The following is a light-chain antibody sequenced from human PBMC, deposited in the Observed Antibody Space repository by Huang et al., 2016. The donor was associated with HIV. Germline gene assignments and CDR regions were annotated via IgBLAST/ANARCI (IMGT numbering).Light chain of an antibody. V-gene: IGKV1-5*03. CDR1: QNISDW. Sequence: DIQMTQSPPTLSTSVGDRVIITCRASQNISDWLAWYQLRPGQAPKLLIYRSSTLDTGVPSMFSGNGSGTDFTLSISSLQPDDFATDFCQHYSTHLYTFGQGTKLEMK. J-gene: IGKJ2*01. CDR2: RSS. CDR3: QHYSTHLYT.